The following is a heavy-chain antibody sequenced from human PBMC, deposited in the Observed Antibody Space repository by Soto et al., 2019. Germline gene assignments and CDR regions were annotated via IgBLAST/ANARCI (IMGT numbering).Heavy chain of an antibody. V-gene: IGHV5-51*01. CDR2: IYPGDSDT. D-gene: IGHD2-21*02. CDR1: GYSFTSYW. CDR3: ARPAVVVTAPTAYFDY. J-gene: IGHJ4*02. Sequence: GESLKISCKGSGYSFTSYWIGWVRQMPGKGLEWMGIIYPGDSDTRHSPSFQGQVTISADKSISTAYLQWSSLKASDTAMYYCARPAVVVTAPTAYFDYWGQGTLVTVSS.